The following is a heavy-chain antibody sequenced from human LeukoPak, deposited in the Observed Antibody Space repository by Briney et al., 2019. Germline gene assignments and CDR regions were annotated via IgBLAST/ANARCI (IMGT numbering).Heavy chain of an antibody. D-gene: IGHD1-1*01. J-gene: IGHJ6*02. CDR2: MNPNSGNT. CDR3: ARGTLEPYYYYGMDV. Sequence: ASVKVSCKASGYTFTSYDINWVRQATGQGLGWMGWMNPNSGNTGYAQKFQGRVTMTRNTSISTAYMELSSLRSEDTAVYYCARGTLEPYYYYGMDVWGQGTTVTVSS. V-gene: IGHV1-8*01. CDR1: GYTFTSYD.